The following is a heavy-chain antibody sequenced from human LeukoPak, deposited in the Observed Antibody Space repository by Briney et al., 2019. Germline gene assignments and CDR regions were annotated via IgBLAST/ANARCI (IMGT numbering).Heavy chain of an antibody. D-gene: IGHD2-21*01. CDR3: APRVVVIAAPFDY. J-gene: IGHJ4*02. Sequence: GGSLRLSCVASGFTFSSYGMHWVRQAPGKGLEWVAFIRYDGSNKSYSDSVRGRFTISRDNSKNTLYLQMNSLRVEDAAVYYCAPRVVVIAAPFDYWGQGTLVTVSS. V-gene: IGHV3-30*02. CDR2: IRYDGSNK. CDR1: GFTFSSYG.